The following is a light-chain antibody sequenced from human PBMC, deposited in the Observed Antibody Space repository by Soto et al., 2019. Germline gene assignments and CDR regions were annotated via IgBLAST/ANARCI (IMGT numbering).Light chain of an antibody. Sequence: VMTQSPATLSVSPGERATLSCRASQNVNSNLAWYQQKPGQAPRLLISGASTRASGVPSRFSGSGSGTEFTLTISGLQSEDFAVYYCQQYNNWPRTFGQGTNLEI. CDR2: GAS. V-gene: IGKV3-15*01. CDR1: QNVNSN. CDR3: QQYNNWPRT. J-gene: IGKJ2*01.